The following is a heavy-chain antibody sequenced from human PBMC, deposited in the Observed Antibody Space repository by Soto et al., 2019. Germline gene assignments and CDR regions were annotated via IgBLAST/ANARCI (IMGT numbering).Heavy chain of an antibody. CDR1: GFSFSAYS. CDR2: TSTSSTTK. J-gene: IGHJ4*02. CDR3: AGSYSSGNWYFDY. D-gene: IGHD3-10*01. Sequence: LSLSCAASGFSFSAYSMNWVRQAPGKGLEWIAYTSTSSTTKYYADSVRGRFSISRDNANDLLYLDMDKLRDEDTGIYYCAGSYSSGNWYFDYWGLGTPVTVSS. V-gene: IGHV3-48*02.